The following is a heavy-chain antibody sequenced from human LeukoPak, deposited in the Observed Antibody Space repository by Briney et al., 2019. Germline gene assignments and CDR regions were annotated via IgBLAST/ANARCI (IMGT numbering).Heavy chain of an antibody. V-gene: IGHV1-18*01. CDR3: ASDRHAHSGSYQRLAY. J-gene: IGHJ4*02. CDR1: GYTFTSYG. CDR2: ISAYNGNT. Sequence: ASVNVSCKASGYTFTSYGISWVRQAPGQGLEWMGWISAYNGNTNYAQKLQGRVTMTTDTSTSTAYMELRSLRSDDTAVYYCASDRHAHSGSYQRLAYWGQGTLVTVSS. D-gene: IGHD1-26*01.